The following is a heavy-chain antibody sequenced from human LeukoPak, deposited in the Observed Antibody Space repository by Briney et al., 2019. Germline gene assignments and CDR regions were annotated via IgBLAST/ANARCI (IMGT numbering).Heavy chain of an antibody. J-gene: IGHJ4*02. Sequence: ASVKVSCKASGGTFSSYAISWVRQAPGQGLEWTGGIIPIFGTANYAQKFQGRVTITADESTSTAYMELSSLRSEDTAVYYCAQRPYYYDSSGYYWGQGTLVTVSS. CDR3: AQRPYYYDSSGYY. CDR1: GGTFSSYA. CDR2: IIPIFGTA. V-gene: IGHV1-69*13. D-gene: IGHD3-22*01.